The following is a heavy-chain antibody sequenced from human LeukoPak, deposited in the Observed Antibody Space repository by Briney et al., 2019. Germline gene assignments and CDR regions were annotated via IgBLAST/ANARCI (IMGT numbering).Heavy chain of an antibody. V-gene: IGHV3-7*01. CDR3: ARGGSITMVRGVYLYYGMDV. D-gene: IGHD3-10*01. J-gene: IGHJ6*02. CDR1: GFTFSSYW. CDR2: IKQDGSEK. Sequence: GGSLRLSCAASGFTFSSYWMSWVRQAPGKGLEWVANIKQDGSEKYYVDSVKGRFTISRDNAKNSLYLQMNSLRAEDTAVYYCARGGSITMVRGVYLYYGMDVWGQGTTVTVSS.